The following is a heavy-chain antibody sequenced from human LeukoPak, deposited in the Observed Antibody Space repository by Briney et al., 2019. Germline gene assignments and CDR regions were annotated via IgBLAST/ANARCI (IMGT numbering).Heavy chain of an antibody. CDR3: ARVRKLPLEWDLIDF. V-gene: IGHV4-31*03. D-gene: IGHD1-1*01. CDR2: IYHSGNT. CDR1: GGSISSGGYY. J-gene: IGHJ4*02. Sequence: TLSLTCTVSGGSISSGGYYWTWIRQRPGEALEWIGYIYHSGNTYYNPSLMSRIVLSVDTSKSQFSLKVTSVTAADTALYYCARVRKLPLEWDLIDFWGQGTLVTVSS.